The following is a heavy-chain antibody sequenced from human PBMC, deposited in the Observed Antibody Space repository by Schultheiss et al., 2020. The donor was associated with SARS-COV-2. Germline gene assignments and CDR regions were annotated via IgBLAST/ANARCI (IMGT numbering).Heavy chain of an antibody. Sequence: SQTLSLTCTVSGGSISSYYWSWIRQPPGKGLEWIGEINHSGSTNYNPSLKSRVTISVDTSKNQFSLKLSSVTAADTAVYYCARDSEGGYNSYWYFDLWGRGTLVTVSS. CDR2: INHSGST. CDR1: GGSISSYY. CDR3: ARDSEGGYNSYWYFDL. D-gene: IGHD5-24*01. J-gene: IGHJ2*01. V-gene: IGHV4-59*01.